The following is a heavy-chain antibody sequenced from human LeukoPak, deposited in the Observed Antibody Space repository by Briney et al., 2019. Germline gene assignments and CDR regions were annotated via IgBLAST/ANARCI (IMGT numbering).Heavy chain of an antibody. CDR1: GFTFSSYE. D-gene: IGHD3-22*01. J-gene: IGHJ4*02. V-gene: IGHV3-48*03. Sequence: GGSLRLSCAASGFTFSSYEMNWVRQAPGEGLEGVSYISSSGSTIYYADSVKGRFTTSRDNAKNSLYLQMNSLRAEDTAVYYCARERYDSSGYYYFDYWGQGTLVTVSS. CDR2: ISSSGSTI. CDR3: ARERYDSSGYYYFDY.